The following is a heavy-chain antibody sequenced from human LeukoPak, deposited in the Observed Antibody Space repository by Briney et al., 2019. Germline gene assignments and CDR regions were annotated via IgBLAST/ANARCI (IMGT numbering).Heavy chain of an antibody. D-gene: IGHD2-2*01. J-gene: IGHJ4*02. CDR2: IYHSGST. V-gene: IGHV4-38-2*02. CDR3: AREYQLVSDY. CDR1: GYSISSGYY. Sequence: SETLSLTCTVSGYSISSGYYWGWIRQPPGKGLEWIGSIYHSGSTYYNPSLKSRVTISVDTSKNQFSLKLSSVTAADTAVYYCAREYQLVSDYWGQGTLVTVSS.